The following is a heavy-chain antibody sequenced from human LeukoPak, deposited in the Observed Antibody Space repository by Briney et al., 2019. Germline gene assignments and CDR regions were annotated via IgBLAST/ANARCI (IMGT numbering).Heavy chain of an antibody. Sequence: SETLSLTCTVSGGSISSGDYYWSWIRQPPGKGLEWIGYIYYSGSTYYNPSLKSRVTISVDTSKNQFSLKLSSVTAADTAVYYCARETTLYRLLRYWYFDLWGRGTLVTVSS. CDR2: IYYSGST. CDR1: GGSISSGDYY. J-gene: IGHJ2*01. CDR3: ARETTLYRLLRYWYFDL. V-gene: IGHV4-30-4*01. D-gene: IGHD2-2*01.